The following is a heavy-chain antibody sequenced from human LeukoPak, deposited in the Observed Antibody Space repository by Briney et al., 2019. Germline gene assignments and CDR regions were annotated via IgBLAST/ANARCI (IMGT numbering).Heavy chain of an antibody. V-gene: IGHV3-33*01. Sequence: GGSLRLSCAASGFTFSSYGMHWVRQAPGKGLEWVAVIWYDGSNKYYADSAKGRFTISRDNSKNTLYLQMNSLRAEDTAVYYCAREHIVVVPAANPYYYYYGMDVWGQGTTVTVSS. CDR1: GFTFSSYG. J-gene: IGHJ6*02. D-gene: IGHD2-2*01. CDR2: IWYDGSNK. CDR3: AREHIVVVPAANPYYYYYGMDV.